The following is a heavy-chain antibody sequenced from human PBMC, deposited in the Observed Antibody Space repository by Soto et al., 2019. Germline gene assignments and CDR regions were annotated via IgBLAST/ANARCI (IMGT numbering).Heavy chain of an antibody. Sequence: QVQLVQSGAEVKKPGSSVKVSCKASGGTISSYTISWVRQAPGQGLEWMGRIIPILGIANYAQKFQVRVTITADQSTSTAYMELSSLTSEATAVYYCASYKNVYHLQANNSWCQGTLVTVSS. V-gene: IGHV1-69*02. D-gene: IGHD2-2*01. CDR2: IIPILGIA. CDR1: GGTISSYT. CDR3: ASYKNVYHLQANNS. J-gene: IGHJ4*02.